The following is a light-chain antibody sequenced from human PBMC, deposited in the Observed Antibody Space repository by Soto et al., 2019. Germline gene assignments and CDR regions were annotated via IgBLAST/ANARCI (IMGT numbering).Light chain of an antibody. CDR3: QQYATSPWT. CDR1: QSVRNY. CDR2: DAS. J-gene: IGKJ1*01. V-gene: IGKV3-11*01. Sequence: EIVLTQSPATLSLSPGETATLSCRASQSVRNYLAWYQQKPGQAPRLLIYDASNRATGIPARFSGTGSETDFTLTISSLEPEDFAVYYCQQYATSPWTFGQGTKVDIK.